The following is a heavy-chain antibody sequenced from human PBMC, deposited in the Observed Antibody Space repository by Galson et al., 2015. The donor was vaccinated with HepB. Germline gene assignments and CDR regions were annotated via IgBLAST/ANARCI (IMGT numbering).Heavy chain of an antibody. D-gene: IGHD6-13*01. CDR2: ISAYNGNT. J-gene: IGHJ5*02. CDR1: GYTFTSYG. Sequence: SVKVSCKASGYTFTSYGISWVRQAPGQGLEWMGSISAYNGNTNYAQNLQGRVTMTTDTSTSTAYMELRSLRSDDTAVYYCARQEIAAAGNNWFDPWGQGTVVSV. CDR3: ARQEIAAAGNNWFDP. V-gene: IGHV1-18*04.